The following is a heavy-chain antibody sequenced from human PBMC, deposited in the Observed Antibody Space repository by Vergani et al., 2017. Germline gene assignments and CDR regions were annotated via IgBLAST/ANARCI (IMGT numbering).Heavy chain of an antibody. D-gene: IGHD3-16*01. Sequence: EVHLVESGGGLVQPGGSLRLSCAASGFTFSSYWMSWVRQAPGKGLEWVANIQQDGSEKYYVDSVKGRFTISRDNAKNSLYLQMNSLRAEDTAVYYCATIIITFGGVISYDAFVIWGGGIMVTVSS. CDR2: IQQDGSEK. CDR1: GFTFSSYW. J-gene: IGHJ3*02. CDR3: ATIIITFGGVISYDAFVI. V-gene: IGHV3-7*01.